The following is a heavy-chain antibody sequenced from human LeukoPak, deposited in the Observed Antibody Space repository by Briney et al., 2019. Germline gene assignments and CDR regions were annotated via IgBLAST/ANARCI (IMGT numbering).Heavy chain of an antibody. CDR2: MNPNSGNT. J-gene: IGHJ4*02. CDR3: AREDKFYRGVIGY. Sequence: ASAKVSCKASGYTFTSHDINWVRQAPGQGLEWMGWMNPNSGNTGYAQKFQGRVTMTRNTSISTAYMYLSSLRSEDTAVYYCAREDKFYRGVIGYWGQGTLVTVSS. CDR1: GYTFTSHD. V-gene: IGHV1-8*01. D-gene: IGHD3-10*01.